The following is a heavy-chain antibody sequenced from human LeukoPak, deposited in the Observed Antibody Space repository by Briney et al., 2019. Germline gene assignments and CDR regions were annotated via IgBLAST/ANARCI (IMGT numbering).Heavy chain of an antibody. CDR3: AKDDSNYYDSSGPKGY. V-gene: IGHV3-9*01. CDR2: ISWNSGSI. CDR1: GFTFDDYA. Sequence: GRSLRLSCAASGFTFDDYAMHWVRQAPGKGLEWVSGISWNSGSIGYADSVKGRFTISRDNAKNSLYLQMNSLRAEDTALYYCAKDDSNYYDSSGPKGYWGQGTLVTVSS. D-gene: IGHD3-22*01. J-gene: IGHJ4*02.